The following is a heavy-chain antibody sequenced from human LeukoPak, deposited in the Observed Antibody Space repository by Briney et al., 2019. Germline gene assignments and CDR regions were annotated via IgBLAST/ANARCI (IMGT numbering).Heavy chain of an antibody. J-gene: IGHJ4*02. CDR3: ALRKYSYGLDY. V-gene: IGHV5-51*01. D-gene: IGHD5-18*01. Sequence: GESLKISCKGSGYSFTSYWIGWVRQMPGKGLEWMGFIYPGDSDTKYSPSFQGQVTISADKSISAAYLRWSSLKASDTAIYYCALRKYSYGLDYWGQGTLVTVSS. CDR2: IYPGDSDT. CDR1: GYSFTSYW.